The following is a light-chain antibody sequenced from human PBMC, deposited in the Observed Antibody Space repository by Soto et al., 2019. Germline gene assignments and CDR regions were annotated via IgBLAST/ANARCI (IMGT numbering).Light chain of an antibody. CDR3: SSYVFRPTYV. Sequence: QSVLTQPASVSGSPGQSITISCTGTSSNIGAYNLVTWLQHHPGKVPKVLIYEVSRRPSGVSNRFSGSKSGNTASLTISGLQAEDEADYYCSSYVFRPTYVFGPVTKVTVL. V-gene: IGLV2-23*02. J-gene: IGLJ1*01. CDR1: SSNIGAYNL. CDR2: EVS.